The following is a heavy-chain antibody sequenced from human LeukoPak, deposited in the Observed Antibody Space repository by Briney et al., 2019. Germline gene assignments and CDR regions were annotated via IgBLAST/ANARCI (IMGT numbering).Heavy chain of an antibody. CDR2: ITAYNGNT. D-gene: IGHD6-13*01. CDR1: GYTLTSYG. V-gene: IGHV1-18*01. CDR3: ARDHYSSSWYDAFDI. J-gene: IGHJ3*02. Sequence: ASVKVSCKASGYTLTSYGISWVRQAPGQGLEWMGWITAYNGNTNYAQKLQGRVTMTTDTSTSTAYMELRSLRSDDTAVYYCARDHYSSSWYDAFDIWGQGTMVTVSS.